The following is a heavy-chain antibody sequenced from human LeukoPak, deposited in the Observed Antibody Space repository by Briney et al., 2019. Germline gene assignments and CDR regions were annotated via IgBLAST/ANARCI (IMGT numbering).Heavy chain of an antibody. Sequence: SETLSLTCTVSGVSISSSSYHWGWIRQPPGKGLEWIGSIYYIGITYYNPPLKSRVTISVDTSNNHFSLKLSSVTAADTAVYYCARIDYGGNSWGYYFDYWGQGALVTVSS. D-gene: IGHD4-23*01. V-gene: IGHV4-39*02. CDR2: IYYIGIT. J-gene: IGHJ4*02. CDR3: ARIDYGGNSWGYYFDY. CDR1: GVSISSSSYH.